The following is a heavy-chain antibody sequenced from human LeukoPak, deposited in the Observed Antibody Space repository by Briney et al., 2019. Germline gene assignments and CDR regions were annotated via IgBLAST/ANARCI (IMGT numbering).Heavy chain of an antibody. V-gene: IGHV3-7*01. CDR1: GFTFSSYW. Sequence: PGGSLRLSCAASGFTFSSYWMSWVRQAPGKGLEWVANIKQDGSEKYYVDSVRGRFTISRDNAKNSLYLQMNSLRAEDTAVYYCARRPPAPLYGSGSFDYWGQGTLVTVSS. J-gene: IGHJ4*02. CDR3: ARRPPAPLYGSGSFDY. CDR2: IKQDGSEK. D-gene: IGHD3-10*01.